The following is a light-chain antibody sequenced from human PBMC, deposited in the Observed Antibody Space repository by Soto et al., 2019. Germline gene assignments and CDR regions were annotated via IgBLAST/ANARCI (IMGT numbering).Light chain of an antibody. Sequence: QSVLTQPPSVSGSPGQSVTSSCTGTSTDFVSYNRVSWYQQPPGTAPKLIMYKASNRPSGVPDRFSGSKSGNTASLTIYGLQAADEVAYYCSLYTSENTYVFGTVTKVTVL. J-gene: IGLJ1*01. V-gene: IGLV2-18*01. CDR3: SLYTSENTYV. CDR1: STDFVSYNR. CDR2: KAS.